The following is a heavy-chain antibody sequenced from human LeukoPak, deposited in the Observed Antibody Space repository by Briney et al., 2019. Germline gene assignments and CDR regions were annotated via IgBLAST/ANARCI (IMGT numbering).Heavy chain of an antibody. CDR2: ISSSGSTI. CDR1: GFTFSDYY. CDR3: ESPRLARDWFDP. J-gene: IGHJ5*02. D-gene: IGHD6-19*01. V-gene: IGHV3-11*01. Sequence: GGSLRLSCAASGFTFSDYYMSWIRQAPGKGLERVSYISSSGSTIYYADSVKGRFTISTDNTKNSQYLQMNNPRAAATAAYFFESPRLARDWFDPWGQGTLVTVSS.